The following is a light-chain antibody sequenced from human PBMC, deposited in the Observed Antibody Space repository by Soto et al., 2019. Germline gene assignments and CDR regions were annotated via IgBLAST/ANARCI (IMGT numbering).Light chain of an antibody. CDR1: SSNIGSNY. CDR3: ASWDDSLSGYVV. J-gene: IGLJ2*01. Sequence: QSVLTQPPSASGTPGQRGTISCSGSSSNIGSNYVYWYQQLPGTAPKLLIYSNKQRPSGVPDRFSGSKSGTSASLAISGLRSEDEADYYCASWDDSLSGYVVFGGGTKLTVL. V-gene: IGLV1-47*02. CDR2: SNK.